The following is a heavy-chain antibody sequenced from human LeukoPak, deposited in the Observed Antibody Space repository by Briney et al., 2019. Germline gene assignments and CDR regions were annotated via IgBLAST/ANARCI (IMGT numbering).Heavy chain of an antibody. CDR3: AITVMGARDAFDI. D-gene: IGHD1-26*01. V-gene: IGHV4-4*09. CDR1: AGSISSYY. Sequence: SETLSLTCTVSAGSISSYYWSWIRQPPGKGLGWIGYIYTNGSTNFKPSLKSRVTISVDTSKNQFTLKLSSVTAADTAVYYCAITVMGARDAFDIWGQGTMVTVSS. CDR2: IYTNGST. J-gene: IGHJ3*02.